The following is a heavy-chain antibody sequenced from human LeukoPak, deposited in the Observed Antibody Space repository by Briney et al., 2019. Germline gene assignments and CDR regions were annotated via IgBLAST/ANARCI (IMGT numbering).Heavy chain of an antibody. V-gene: IGHV4-61*01. J-gene: IGHJ4*02. Sequence: KPSETLSLTCSVSGDSISSSSYYWSWIRQPPGKGLQWIGCIYYSGSTNYNPSLKSRVTISVDTSKNQFSLKLSSVTAADTAVYYCARDSSGWSGIDYWGQGTLVTVSS. CDR1: GDSISSSSYY. CDR3: ARDSSGWSGIDY. CDR2: IYYSGST. D-gene: IGHD6-19*01.